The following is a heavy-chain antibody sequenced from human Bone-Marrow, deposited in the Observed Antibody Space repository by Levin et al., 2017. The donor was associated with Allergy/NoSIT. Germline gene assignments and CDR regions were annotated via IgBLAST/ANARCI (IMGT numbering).Heavy chain of an antibody. CDR2: INPNSGDT. CDR3: ARVSVVVQTGYYYYGLDV. CDR1: GYTFTDYY. Sequence: GASVKVSCKASGYTFTDYYMHWVRQAPGQGLEWMGWINPNSGDTNYAQLFKGRVTMTSDTSISTAYMDLSSLRSDDTAVYYCARVSVVVQTGYYYYGLDVWGQGTTVTVSS. J-gene: IGHJ6*02. V-gene: IGHV1-2*02. D-gene: IGHD3-22*01.